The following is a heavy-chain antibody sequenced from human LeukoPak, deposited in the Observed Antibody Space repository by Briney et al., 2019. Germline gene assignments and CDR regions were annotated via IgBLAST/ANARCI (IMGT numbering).Heavy chain of an antibody. CDR3: ARDLVRHYDSSGYYYGADY. CDR1: GFTFSDYY. D-gene: IGHD3-22*01. J-gene: IGHJ4*02. Sequence: GGSLRLSCAASGFTFSDYYMSWIRQAPGKGLEWVSYISSSGSTIYYADSVKGRFTISRDNAKNSLYLQMNSLRAEDTAVYYCARDLVRHYDSSGYYYGADYWGQGTLVTVSS. CDR2: ISSSGSTI. V-gene: IGHV3-11*04.